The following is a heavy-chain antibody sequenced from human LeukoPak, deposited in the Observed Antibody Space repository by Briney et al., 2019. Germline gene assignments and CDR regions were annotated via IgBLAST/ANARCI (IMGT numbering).Heavy chain of an antibody. CDR3: AKGGNYYGSGDDAFDI. J-gene: IGHJ3*02. Sequence: GGSLRLSCAASGFTFDDYAMHWVRQAPGKGLEWVSGISWNSGNIGYADSVKGRFTISRDNAKNSLYLQMNSLRAEDMALYYCAKGGNYYGSGDDAFDIWGQGTMVTVSS. CDR2: ISWNSGNI. CDR1: GFTFDDYA. V-gene: IGHV3-9*03. D-gene: IGHD3-10*01.